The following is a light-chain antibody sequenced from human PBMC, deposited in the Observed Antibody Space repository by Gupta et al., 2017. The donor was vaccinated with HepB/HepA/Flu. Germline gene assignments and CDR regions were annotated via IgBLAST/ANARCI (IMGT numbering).Light chain of an antibody. CDR1: QSVSSTS. Sequence: EIMLTQSPGTLSLSPGERATLSCRASQSVSSTSLAWYQQKPGQAPRLFVYGASNRATGIPDRFSASGSGTDFTLTISRLEPEDFAVYYCQHYDSSLWTFGQGTKVEIK. CDR2: GAS. CDR3: QHYDSSLWT. J-gene: IGKJ1*01. V-gene: IGKV3-20*01.